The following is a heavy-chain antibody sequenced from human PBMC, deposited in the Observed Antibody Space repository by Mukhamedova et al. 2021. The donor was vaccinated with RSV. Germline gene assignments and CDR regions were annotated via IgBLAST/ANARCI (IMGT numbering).Heavy chain of an antibody. V-gene: IGHV3-30*01. Sequence: GSVISYDGTDKYYADSVKDRFTISRDNSKNTLYLQMNSLRGEDTAVYYCARGDLAGVDVWGQGTTVSVSS. CDR2: ISYDGTDK. J-gene: IGHJ6*02. CDR3: ARGDLAGVDV.